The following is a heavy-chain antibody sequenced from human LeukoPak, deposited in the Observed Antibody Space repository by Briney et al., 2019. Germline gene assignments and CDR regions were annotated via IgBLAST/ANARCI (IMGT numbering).Heavy chain of an antibody. D-gene: IGHD1-14*01. CDR2: ISDDGSNQ. CDR1: GVTFSSYA. J-gene: IGHJ3*02. V-gene: IGHV3-30*18. Sequence: GGSLRLSCAAAGVTFSSYAMHLVRQAPGKGLEWVGVISDDGSNQYYADFVKGRFTISRDNSKNTVYLQMNSLRAEDTALYFCAKLGWGEITHDAFDIWGQGTMVTVSS. CDR3: AKLGWGEITHDAFDI.